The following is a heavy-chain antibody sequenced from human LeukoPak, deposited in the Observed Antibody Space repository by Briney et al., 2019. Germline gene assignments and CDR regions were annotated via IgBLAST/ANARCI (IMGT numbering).Heavy chain of an antibody. J-gene: IGHJ3*02. Sequence: GASVKVSCRASGYTFTGYIIHWVRQAPGQGLDWMGWINPSNGDTSYAQKFQGRLTMTRDTSISTAYMELSRLRSDDTALYYCARRRPRLVINDVLHIWGQGTMVTVSS. CDR2: INPSNGDT. D-gene: IGHD2-21*01. CDR3: ARRRPRLVINDVLHI. V-gene: IGHV1-2*02. CDR1: GYTFTGYI.